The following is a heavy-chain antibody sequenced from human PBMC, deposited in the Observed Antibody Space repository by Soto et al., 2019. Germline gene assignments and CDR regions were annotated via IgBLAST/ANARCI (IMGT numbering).Heavy chain of an antibody. Sequence: SETLSLTCTVSGGSISSGGYYWSWIRQHPGKGLEWIGYIYYSGGTYYNPSLKSRVTISVDTSKNQFSLKLSSVTAADTAVYYCARRYGGNLDYWGQGTLVTVS. D-gene: IGHD1-26*01. V-gene: IGHV4-31*03. J-gene: IGHJ4*02. CDR1: GGSISSGGYY. CDR2: IYYSGGT. CDR3: ARRYGGNLDY.